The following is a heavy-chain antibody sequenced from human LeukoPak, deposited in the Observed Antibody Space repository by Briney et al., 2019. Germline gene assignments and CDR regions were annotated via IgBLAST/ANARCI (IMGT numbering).Heavy chain of an antibody. CDR1: GYTFTSYY. CDR2: INPSGGST. J-gene: IGHJ4*02. D-gene: IGHD3-22*01. CDR3: GWVGSGYYLGGIDY. Sequence: GASVKVSCKASGYTFTSYYMHWVRQAPGQGLEWMGIINPSGGSTSYAQKLQGRVTMTTDTSTSTAYMELRSLRSDDTAVYYCGWVGSGYYLGGIDYWGQGTLVTVSS. V-gene: IGHV1-46*01.